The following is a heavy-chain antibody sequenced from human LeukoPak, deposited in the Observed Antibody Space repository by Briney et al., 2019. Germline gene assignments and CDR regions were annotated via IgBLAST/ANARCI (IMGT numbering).Heavy chain of an antibody. Sequence: AASVKVSCKASGYTFTGYYMHWVRQAPGQGLEWMGWINPNSGGTNYAQKFQGRVTMTRDTSISTAYMELSRLRSDDTAVYYCAGDWGGYCSSTSCHLYNWFDPWGQGTLVTVSS. CDR3: AGDWGGYCSSTSCHLYNWFDP. CDR1: GYTFTGYY. D-gene: IGHD2-2*01. V-gene: IGHV1-2*02. J-gene: IGHJ5*02. CDR2: INPNSGGT.